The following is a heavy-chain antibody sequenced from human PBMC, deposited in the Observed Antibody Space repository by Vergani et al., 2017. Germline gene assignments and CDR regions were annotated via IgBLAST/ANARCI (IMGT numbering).Heavy chain of an antibody. D-gene: IGHD4-11*01. J-gene: IGHJ6*03. CDR2: IDHTGRP. Sequence: QVQLQQWGGGLLKPSETLSLTCVVNGGSFTIYHWTWIRHSPGEGLEWVGDIDHTGRPDYNPSLKSRLTMSVDKSRNQFSLTLNSVTATDTAIYFCARVNTETNGHLYYYYYMDVWGQGTAVTVS. V-gene: IGHV4-34*01. CDR1: GGSFTIYH. CDR3: ARVNTETNGHLYYYYYMDV.